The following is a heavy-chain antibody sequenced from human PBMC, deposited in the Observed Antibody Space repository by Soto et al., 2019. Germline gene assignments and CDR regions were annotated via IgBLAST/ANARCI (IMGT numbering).Heavy chain of an antibody. CDR3: ARGDTSAVIWFDP. CDR1: DASLTRGRSS. J-gene: IGHJ5*02. Sequence: YISCTVPDASLTRGRSSWSCIRLSPGRGLEWIGYIYPSGSTSFNPSLRSRVTLSVDVSKNQFSLQLSSVTAADTAVYYCARGDTSAVIWFDPWGQG. CDR2: IYPSGST. V-gene: IGHV4-30-2*06. D-gene: IGHD5-18*01.